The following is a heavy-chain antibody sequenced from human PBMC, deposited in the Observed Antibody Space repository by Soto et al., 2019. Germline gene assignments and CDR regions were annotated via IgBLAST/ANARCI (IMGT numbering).Heavy chain of an antibody. J-gene: IGHJ4*02. CDR1: GGTFSSYA. D-gene: IGHD2-21*02. CDR2: IIPIFGTA. CDR3: ATMGFCGPGCYSFDY. Sequence: ASVKVSCKASGGTFSSYAISWVRQAPGQGLEWMGGIIPIFGTANYAQKFQGRVTITADESTSTAYMELESLTSEDTAFYYCATMGFCGPGCYSFDYWGQGTLVTVSS. V-gene: IGHV1-69*13.